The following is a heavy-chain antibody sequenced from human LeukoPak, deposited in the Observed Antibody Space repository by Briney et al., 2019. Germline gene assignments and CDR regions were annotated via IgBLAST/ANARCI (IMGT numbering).Heavy chain of an antibody. CDR2: INHSGST. Sequence: PSETLSLTCAVYGGSFSGYYWSWIRQPPGKGLEWIGEINHSGSTNYNPSLKSRVTISVDKSKNQFSLKLSSVTAADTAVYYCARDGYCSGGSCYDYYYGMDVWGQGTTVTVSS. CDR3: ARDGYCSGGSCYDYYYGMDV. D-gene: IGHD2-15*01. J-gene: IGHJ6*02. CDR1: GGSFSGYY. V-gene: IGHV4-34*01.